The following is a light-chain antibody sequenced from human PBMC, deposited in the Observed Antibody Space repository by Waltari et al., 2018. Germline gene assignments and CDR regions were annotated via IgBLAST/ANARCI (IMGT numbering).Light chain of an antibody. CDR1: QSVSSY. CDR2: DAS. V-gene: IGKV3-11*01. CDR3: QQRSNWPPGSLT. Sequence: ELVLTQTPATLSLSPGERATRAFRASQSVSSYLAWYQQKPGQAPRLLIYDASNRATGIPARFSGSGSGTDFTLTISSLEPEDFAVYYCQQRSNWPPGSLTFGGGTKVEIK. J-gene: IGKJ4*01.